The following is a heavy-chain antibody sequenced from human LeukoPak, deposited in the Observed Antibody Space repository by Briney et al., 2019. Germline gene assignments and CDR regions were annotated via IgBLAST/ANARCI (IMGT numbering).Heavy chain of an antibody. D-gene: IGHD4-11*01. CDR2: IIPIFGTA. Sequence: GGIIPIFGTANYAQKFQGRVTITADESTSTAYMELSSLRSEDTAVYYCASFAGNYSPDVWGQGTTVTVSS. V-gene: IGHV1-69*01. CDR3: ASFAGNYSPDV. J-gene: IGHJ6*02.